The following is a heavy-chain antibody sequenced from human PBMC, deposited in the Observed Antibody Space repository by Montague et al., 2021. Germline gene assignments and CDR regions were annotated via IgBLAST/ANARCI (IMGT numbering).Heavy chain of an antibody. V-gene: IGHV3-30-3*01. Sequence: SLRLSCAASGFTFSTYNIHWVRQAPGEGLEWVAALLYDGNNEYYADSVKGRFTFSRDNSKNTLYLQMNSRRAEDTVVYYCARGGGGYLDYWGQGTLVTVSS. CDR1: GFTFSTYN. CDR2: LLYDGNNE. J-gene: IGHJ4*03. D-gene: IGHD3-16*01. CDR3: ARGGGGYLDY.